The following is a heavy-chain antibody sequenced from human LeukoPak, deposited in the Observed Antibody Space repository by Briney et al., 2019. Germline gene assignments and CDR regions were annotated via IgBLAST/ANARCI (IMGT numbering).Heavy chain of an antibody. CDR3: ARDDCSSISCYHNWFDP. V-gene: IGHV3-7*01. D-gene: IGHD2-2*01. CDR2: IKQDGSEK. J-gene: IGHJ5*02. Sequence: GGSLRLSCAASGFTFSSYWMSWVRQAPGKGLEWVANIKQDGSEKYYVDSVKGRFTISRDNAKNSLYLQMNGLRAEDTAVYYCARDDCSSISCYHNWFDPWGQGTLVTVSS. CDR1: GFTFSSYW.